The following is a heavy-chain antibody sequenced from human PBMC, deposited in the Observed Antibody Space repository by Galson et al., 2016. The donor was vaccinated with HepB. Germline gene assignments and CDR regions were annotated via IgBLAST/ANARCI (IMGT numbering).Heavy chain of an antibody. CDR3: ARLAEATIFIPNRAPYNWFDP. CDR1: GYTFIGYY. J-gene: IGHJ5*02. CDR2: INPNSGDT. V-gene: IGHV1-2*02. Sequence: SVKVSCKASGYTFIGYYIHWVRQAPGQGLEWMAWINPNSGDTNYAQNFQGRVTVTRDTSNSTTYMEMSRLRSDDTAVYYCARLAEATIFIPNRAPYNWFDPWGQGTLVTVSS. D-gene: IGHD5-24*01.